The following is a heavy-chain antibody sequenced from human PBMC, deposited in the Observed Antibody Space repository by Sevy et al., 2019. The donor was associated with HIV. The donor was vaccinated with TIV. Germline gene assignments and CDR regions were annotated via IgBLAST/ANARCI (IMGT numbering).Heavy chain of an antibody. D-gene: IGHD3-3*01. CDR1: GFTFDDYT. Sequence: GGSLRLSCAASGFTFDDYTMHWVRQAPGKGLEWVSLISWDGGSTYYADFVKGRFTISRDNSKNSLYLQMNSLRTEDTALYYCAKDMSRYDFWSGYYYYYYGMDVWGQGTTVTVSS. V-gene: IGHV3-43*01. CDR3: AKDMSRYDFWSGYYYYYYGMDV. CDR2: ISWDGGST. J-gene: IGHJ6*02.